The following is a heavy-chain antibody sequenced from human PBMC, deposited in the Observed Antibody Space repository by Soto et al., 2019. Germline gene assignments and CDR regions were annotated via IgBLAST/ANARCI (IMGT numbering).Heavy chain of an antibody. CDR2: IYYSGST. J-gene: IGHJ5*02. CDR3: ARDVWFGELFWFDP. CDR1: GGSISSGGYY. D-gene: IGHD3-10*01. V-gene: IGHV4-31*03. Sequence: SETLSLTCTVSGGSISSGGYYWSWIRQHPGKGLEWIGYIYYSGSTYYNPSLKSRVTISVDTSKNQFSLKLSSVTAADTAVYYCARDVWFGELFWFDPWGQGTLVTVS.